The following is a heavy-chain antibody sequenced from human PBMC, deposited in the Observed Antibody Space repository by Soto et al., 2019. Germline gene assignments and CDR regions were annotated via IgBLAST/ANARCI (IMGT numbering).Heavy chain of an antibody. CDR3: AHRIAAPGRTLDY. CDR1: GFSLSTDAVG. CDR2: IYWNDEA. D-gene: IGHD6-13*01. J-gene: IGHJ4*02. V-gene: IGHV2-5*01. Sequence: QITLKESGPTLVRPTQTLTLTCTVSGFSLSTDAVGVAWIRQPPGKALEWLALIYWNDEARYKSSLNNRLTITKDTSKSQVGLTMTDMAPLDTATYFGAHRIAAPGRTLDYWGQGILVTVSS.